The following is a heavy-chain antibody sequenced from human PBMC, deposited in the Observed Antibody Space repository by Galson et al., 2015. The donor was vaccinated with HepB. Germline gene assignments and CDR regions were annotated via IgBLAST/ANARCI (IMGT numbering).Heavy chain of an antibody. CDR1: GGSISSYY. V-gene: IGHV4-4*07. CDR2: IYTSGNT. D-gene: IGHD3-16*01. CDR3: ASGVYDPYYYYGTDV. J-gene: IGHJ6*02. Sequence: SETLSLTCTVSGGSISSYYWSWIRQPAGKGLEWIGRIYTSGNTNYNPSLKSRVTMSVDASKNQFSLKLSSVTAADTAVYYCASGVYDPYYYYGTDVWGQGTTVTVSS.